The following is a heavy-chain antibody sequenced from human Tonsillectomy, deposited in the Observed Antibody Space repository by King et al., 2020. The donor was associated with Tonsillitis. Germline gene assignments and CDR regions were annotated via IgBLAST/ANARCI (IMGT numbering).Heavy chain of an antibody. Sequence: VQLVESGGGLVQPGGSLRLSCAASGFTFSTYAMSWVRQAPGKGLEWVSAISGSGGGTYYADSVNGRFTVSRDNSKNTLYLQMNGLRAEDTALYYCAKGTWWIQTDYWGQGSLVTVSS. CDR1: GFTFSTYA. J-gene: IGHJ4*02. CDR2: ISGSGGGT. CDR3: AKGTWWIQTDY. V-gene: IGHV3-23*04. D-gene: IGHD5-18*01.